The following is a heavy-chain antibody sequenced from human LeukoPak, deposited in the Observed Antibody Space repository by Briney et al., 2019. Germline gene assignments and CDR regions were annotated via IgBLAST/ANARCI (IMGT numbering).Heavy chain of an antibody. CDR1: GFAFSASG. Sequence: GGSLRLSCAASGFAFSASGMHWVRQAPGKGLDWVAFIRYDGSNKYYADSVKGRFTISRDNSKNTLYLQMNSLRPEDTAVYYCAKDQTATVVTAGDYWGQGTLVTVSS. CDR2: IRYDGSNK. V-gene: IGHV3-30*02. J-gene: IGHJ4*02. D-gene: IGHD4-23*01. CDR3: AKDQTATVVTAGDY.